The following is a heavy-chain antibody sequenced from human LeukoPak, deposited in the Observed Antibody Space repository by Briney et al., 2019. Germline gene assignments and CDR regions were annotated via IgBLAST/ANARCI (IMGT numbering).Heavy chain of an antibody. D-gene: IGHD5-18*01. CDR2: NSSSTGTT. CDR3: ARQQQQLWYD. J-gene: IGHJ4*02. Sequence: PGGSLRLSCAASGFTFSRYEMNWVRQAPGKGLEWVSYNSSSTGTTSYADSVKGRFTISRDDAKTSLYLQRNSLRAEDTAVYFCARQQQQLWYDWGEGTLVTVSS. V-gene: IGHV3-48*03. CDR1: GFTFSRYE.